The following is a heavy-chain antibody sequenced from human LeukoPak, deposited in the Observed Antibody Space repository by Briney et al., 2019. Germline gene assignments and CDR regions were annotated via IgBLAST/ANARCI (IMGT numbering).Heavy chain of an antibody. D-gene: IGHD1-26*01. Sequence: ASVKVSCKASGYTFTSYGISWVRQAPGQGLEWMGWISAYNGNTNYAQKLQGRVTMTRDTSISTAYMELSGLRSDDTAVYYCARADGGASTVWGQGTLVTVSS. J-gene: IGHJ4*02. CDR1: GYTFTSYG. V-gene: IGHV1-18*01. CDR3: ARADGGASTV. CDR2: ISAYNGNT.